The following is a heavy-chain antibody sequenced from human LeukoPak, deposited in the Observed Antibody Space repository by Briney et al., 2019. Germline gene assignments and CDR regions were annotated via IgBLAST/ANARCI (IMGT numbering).Heavy chain of an antibody. J-gene: IGHJ4*02. V-gene: IGHV3-23*01. CDR3: AKDTSIGRYCTNGVCSPFDY. CDR1: GFTFSSYA. D-gene: IGHD2-8*01. Sequence: PGGSLRLSCAGSGFTFSSYAMSWVRQAPGKGLEWVSAISDTGATTYDADSVKGRFTISRDNSRSTLYLQMNSLRAEDTALYYCAKDTSIGRYCTNGVCSPFDYWGKGTLVTVSS. CDR2: ISDTGATT.